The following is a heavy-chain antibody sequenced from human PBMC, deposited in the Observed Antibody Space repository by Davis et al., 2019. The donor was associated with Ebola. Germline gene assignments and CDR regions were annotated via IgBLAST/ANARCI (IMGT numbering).Heavy chain of an antibody. V-gene: IGHV4-59*01. CDR1: GGSISSYY. CDR2: IYYSGST. Sequence: MPGGSLRLSCTVSGGSISSYYWSWIRQPPGKGLEWIGYIYYSGSTNYNPSLKSRVTISVDTSKNQFSLKLSSVTAADTAVYYCARGQYGDYVDYWGQGTLVTVSS. CDR3: ARGQYGDYVDY. J-gene: IGHJ4*02. D-gene: IGHD4-17*01.